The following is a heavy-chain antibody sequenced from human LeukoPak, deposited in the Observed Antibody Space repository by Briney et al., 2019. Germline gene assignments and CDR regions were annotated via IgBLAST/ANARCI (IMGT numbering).Heavy chain of an antibody. V-gene: IGHV3-53*01. J-gene: IGHJ4*02. D-gene: IGHD1-26*01. Sequence: GGSLRLSCAASGFTVSTNYMSWVRQAPGKGLEWVSTLYSGGNRYYADSVRGRYTISRDDSRNTLFLQMNNLRVEDTAMYYCARESGDRPGLPGRWGQGTLVTVSS. CDR3: ARESGDRPGLPGR. CDR2: LYSGGNR. CDR1: GFTVSTNY.